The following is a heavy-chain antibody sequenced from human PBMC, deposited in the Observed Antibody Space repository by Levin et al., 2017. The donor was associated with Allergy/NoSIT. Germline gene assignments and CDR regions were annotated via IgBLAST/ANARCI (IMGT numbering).Heavy chain of an antibody. Sequence: PSETLSLTCTVSGGPISSARYYWGWIRQPPGKGLEWIGSIYYSGRTHYNPSLESRVTISVDTSENQFSLRVSSVTAADTAMYYCARHPGTILRGVLRSGPDYCDSWGQGTLVTVSS. V-gene: IGHV4-39*01. CDR1: GGPISSARYY. CDR3: ARHPGTILRGVLRSGPDYCDS. D-gene: IGHD3-10*01. CDR2: IYYSGRT. J-gene: IGHJ4*02.